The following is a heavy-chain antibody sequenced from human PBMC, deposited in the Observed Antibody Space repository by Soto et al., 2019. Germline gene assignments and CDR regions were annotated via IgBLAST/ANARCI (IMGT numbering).Heavy chain of an antibody. D-gene: IGHD1-26*01. V-gene: IGHV3-48*02. J-gene: IGHJ4*02. CDR2: ISSGSSTI. Sequence: VGSLSLSCVASGFNFSSYSMNWVRQAPGKGLQWVSYISSGSSTIHHADSVKGRSSTSRADAKNPLFLKMNSLKDEHTAVYYWARDHGSASYHYYFDSCRQRTLVTISS. CDR3: ARDHGSASYHYYFDS. CDR1: GFNFSSYS.